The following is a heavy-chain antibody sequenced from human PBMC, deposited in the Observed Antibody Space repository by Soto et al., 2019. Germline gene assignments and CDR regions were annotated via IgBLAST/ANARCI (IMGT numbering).Heavy chain of an antibody. V-gene: IGHV4-30-4*01. CDR2: IYYSGST. J-gene: IGHJ4*02. CDR3: ARANDYGDYFDY. CDR1: GGSISSGDYY. D-gene: IGHD4-17*01. Sequence: SETLSLTCTVSGGSISSGDYYWSWIRQPPGKGLEWIGYIYYSGSTYYNPSLKSRVTISVDTSKNQFSLKLSSVTAADTAVYYCARANDYGDYFDYWGQGTLVTVSS.